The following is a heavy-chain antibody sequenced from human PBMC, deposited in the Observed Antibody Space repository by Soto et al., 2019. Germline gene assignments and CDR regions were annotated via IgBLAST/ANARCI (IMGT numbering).Heavy chain of an antibody. D-gene: IGHD3-22*01. Sequence: QMQLQESGPGLVKPSETLSLTCTVSGGSISSSSYYWGWIRQPPGQGLEWLGTIYSLGNTYYNPSLKSRVTISVDKSKSQLFLKLSSVTSPYTAVYYFARQIYDSSGYYYAYWGQGTLVTVSS. CDR1: GGSISSSSYY. CDR3: ARQIYDSSGYYYAY. J-gene: IGHJ4*02. V-gene: IGHV4-39*01. CDR2: IYSLGNT.